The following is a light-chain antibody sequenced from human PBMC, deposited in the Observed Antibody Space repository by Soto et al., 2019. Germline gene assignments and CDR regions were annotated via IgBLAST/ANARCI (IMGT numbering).Light chain of an antibody. CDR3: QQYNSYWT. V-gene: IGKV1-5*01. CDR2: DAS. CDR1: QSVSSW. J-gene: IGKJ1*01. Sequence: DIQMTQSPSSLSASVGDRVTITCRTSQSVSSWLAWYQQKPGKAPKLLIYDASNLESGVPSRFSGSGSGTEFAITISRLQPDDFATYYCQQYNSYWTFGHGTKVEIK.